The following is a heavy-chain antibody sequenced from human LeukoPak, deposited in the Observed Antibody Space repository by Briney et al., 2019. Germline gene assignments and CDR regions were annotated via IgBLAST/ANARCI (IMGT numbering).Heavy chain of an antibody. CDR1: GGTFSSYA. CDR2: IIAIFGTA. V-gene: IGHV1-69*13. J-gene: IGHJ6*03. Sequence: SVKVSCKASGGTFSSYAISWVRQAPGQGLEWMGGIIAIFGTANYAQKFQGRVTITADESTSTAYMELSSLRSEDTAVYYCARAFWSGLPSGLAYMDVWGKGTTVTVS. D-gene: IGHD3-3*01. CDR3: ARAFWSGLPSGLAYMDV.